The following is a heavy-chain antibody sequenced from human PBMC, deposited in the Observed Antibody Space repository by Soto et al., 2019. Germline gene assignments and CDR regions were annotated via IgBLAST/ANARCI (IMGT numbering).Heavy chain of an antibody. CDR1: GFTFSSYG. Sequence: GGSLRLSCAASGFTFSSYGMHWVRQAPGKGLEWVALIWYGGSNKYYADSVKGRFTISRDNSKNTLYLQMNSLRAEDTAVYYCARTGNCSSTSCYEGPWYFDYWGQGTVVTVSS. CDR3: ARTGNCSSTSCYEGPWYFDY. D-gene: IGHD2-2*01. V-gene: IGHV3-33*01. CDR2: IWYGGSNK. J-gene: IGHJ4*02.